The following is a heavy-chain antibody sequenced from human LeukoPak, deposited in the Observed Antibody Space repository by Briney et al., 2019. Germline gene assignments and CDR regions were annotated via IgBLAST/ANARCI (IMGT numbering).Heavy chain of an antibody. J-gene: IGHJ4*02. CDR3: AKETRGYYDS. CDR1: GFTFTSYW. CDR2: IKYDGSEK. V-gene: IGHV3-7*01. Sequence: PGGSLRLSCAASGFTFTSYWMSWVRQAPGKGLEWVANIKYDGSEKNSVDSVKGRFTISRDNAKNSLYLQMNSLRVEDTAVYYCAKETRGYYDSWGQGTLVTVSS.